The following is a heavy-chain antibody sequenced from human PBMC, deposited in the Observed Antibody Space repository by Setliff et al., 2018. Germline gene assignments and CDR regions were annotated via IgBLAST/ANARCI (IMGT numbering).Heavy chain of an antibody. CDR1: GYSFTGYY. D-gene: IGHD6-13*01. Sequence: ASVKVSCKASGYSFTGYYMHWVRQAPGQGLEWMGIIHTGGGSASYAQKFQGRVTMTSDTSTSTVYMEVKSVTSDDTAIYYCARGGMAAAGRKGVFEYWGQGTVVTVSS. CDR2: IHTGGGSA. J-gene: IGHJ4*02. V-gene: IGHV1-46*01. CDR3: ARGGMAAAGRKGVFEY.